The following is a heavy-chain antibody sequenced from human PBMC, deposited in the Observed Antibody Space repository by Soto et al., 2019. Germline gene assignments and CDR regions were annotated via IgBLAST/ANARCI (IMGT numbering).Heavy chain of an antibody. CDR2: ISHTGST. V-gene: IGHV4-61*01. Sequence: SETLSLTCSVSGDPVSSGSYYWIWVRQHPGKGLEWVGYISHTGSTNYNPSLQSRLTISLVTSKNQFSLHLVSVTAADTAVYYCARASYYSYMDVWGKGTAVTVSS. J-gene: IGHJ6*03. CDR3: ARASYYSYMDV. CDR1: GDPVSSGSYY.